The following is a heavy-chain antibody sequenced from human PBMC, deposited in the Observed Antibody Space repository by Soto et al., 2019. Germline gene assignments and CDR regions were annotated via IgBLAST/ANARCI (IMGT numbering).Heavy chain of an antibody. Sequence: QVQLVQSGAEVKKPGASVKVSCKASGYTFTSYGISWVRQAPGQGLEWMGWISAYNGNTNYAQKLQGRFTMTTDTSTSTAYMELRSLRSDDPAVYYCARDLGTVVVAATPKWFDPWGQGTLVTVS. J-gene: IGHJ5*02. V-gene: IGHV1-18*04. CDR1: GYTFTSYG. CDR3: ARDLGTVVVAATPKWFDP. D-gene: IGHD2-15*01. CDR2: ISAYNGNT.